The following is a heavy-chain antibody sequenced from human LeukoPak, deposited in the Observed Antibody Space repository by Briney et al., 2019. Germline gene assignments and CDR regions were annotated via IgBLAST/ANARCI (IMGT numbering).Heavy chain of an antibody. CDR1: GGSFSGYY. CDR2: FSHSGST. Sequence: SETLSLTCTVYGGSFSGYYWTWIRQPPGKGLEWIGEFSHSGSTNYHPSLKSRVTISVDTSKNQFSLKLSSVTAADTAVYYCARANRGYAWGYYFNYWGKGTLVTVSS. V-gene: IGHV4-34*01. D-gene: IGHD5-12*01. CDR3: ARANRGYAWGYYFNY. J-gene: IGHJ4*02.